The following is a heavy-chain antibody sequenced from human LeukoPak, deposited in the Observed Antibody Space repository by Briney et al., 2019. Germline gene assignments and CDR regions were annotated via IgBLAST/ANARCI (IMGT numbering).Heavy chain of an antibody. V-gene: IGHV4-39*01. CDR1: GGSISSSSYY. J-gene: IGHJ5*02. D-gene: IGHD2-15*01. Sequence: SETLSLTCTVSGGSISSSSYYWGWIRQPPGKGLEWIGSIYYSGSTYYNPSLKSRVTISVDTSKNQFSLKLSSATAADTAVYYCAMDCSGGSCFDPWGQGTLVTVSS. CDR3: AMDCSGGSCFDP. CDR2: IYYSGST.